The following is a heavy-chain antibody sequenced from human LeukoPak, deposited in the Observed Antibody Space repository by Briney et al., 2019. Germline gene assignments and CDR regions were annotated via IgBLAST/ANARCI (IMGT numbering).Heavy chain of an antibody. V-gene: IGHV4-59*12. Sequence: KASETLSLTCTVSGGSISSYYWSWIRQPPGKGLEWIGYIYYSGSTNYNPSLKSRVTISVDTSKNQFSLQLNSVTPEDTAVYYCARAGDYVWGSYRFDYWGQGTLVTVSS. CDR2: IYYSGST. CDR1: GGSISSYY. CDR3: ARAGDYVWGSYRFDY. D-gene: IGHD3-16*02. J-gene: IGHJ4*02.